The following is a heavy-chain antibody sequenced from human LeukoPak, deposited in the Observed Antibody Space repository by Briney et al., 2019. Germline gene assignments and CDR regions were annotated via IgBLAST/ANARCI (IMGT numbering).Heavy chain of an antibody. CDR3: ARGPEYSSGWEXFQH. D-gene: IGHD6-19*01. J-gene: IGHJ1*01. CDR2: XNPNSGGT. V-gene: IGHV1-2*02. CDR1: GYTFTVYY. Sequence: SCKASGYTFTVYYMHWVRQAPXQGVEGMGWXNPNSGGTNYAQKFQGRVTMTRDTSISTAYMELSRLRSDDTAVYYCARGPEYSSGWEXFQHWGQGTLVTVSS.